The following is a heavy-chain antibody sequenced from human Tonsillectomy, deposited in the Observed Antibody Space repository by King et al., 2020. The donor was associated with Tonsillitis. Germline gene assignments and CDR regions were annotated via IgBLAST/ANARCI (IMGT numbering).Heavy chain of an antibody. V-gene: IGHV5-51*01. J-gene: IGHJ3*01. D-gene: IGHD2-2*01. CDR2: IHPGNSDI. CDR3: STLTRLLPHSAFDV. CDR1: AYTFTDHY. Sequence: VQLVESGAEVKKPGESLKISCKASAYTFTDHYIRWVRQMPGQGLEWMGIIHPGNSDIKYSPSFQGQVTISADKSINTAYLHWISLKASDTALYYCSTLTRLLPHSAFDVWGQGTMVTVSS.